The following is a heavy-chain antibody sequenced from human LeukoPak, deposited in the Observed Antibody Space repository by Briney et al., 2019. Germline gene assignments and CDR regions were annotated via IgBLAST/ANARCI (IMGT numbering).Heavy chain of an antibody. V-gene: IGHV3-30*02. D-gene: IGHD5-18*01. CDR3: AKANGYRGDAFDI. Sequence: PGGSLRLSCAASGFTFSSYGMHWVRQAPGKGLEWVAFIRYDGSNKYYADSVKGRFTISRDNSKNTLYLQMNSLRAEDTAVYYCAKANGYRGDAFDIWGQGTMVTVSS. CDR1: GFTFSSYG. CDR2: IRYDGSNK. J-gene: IGHJ3*02.